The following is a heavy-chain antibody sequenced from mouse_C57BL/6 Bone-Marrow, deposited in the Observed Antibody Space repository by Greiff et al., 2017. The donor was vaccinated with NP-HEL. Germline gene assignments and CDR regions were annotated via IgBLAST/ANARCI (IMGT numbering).Heavy chain of an antibody. J-gene: IGHJ2*01. CDR2: ISDGGSYT. Sequence: EVQGVESGGGLVKPGGSLKLSCAASGFTFSSYAMSWVRQTPEKRLEWVATISDGGSYTYYPDNVKGRFTISRDNAKNNLYLQMSHLKSEDTAMYYCARDQLSRTNFDYWGQGTTLTVSS. CDR1: GFTFSSYA. V-gene: IGHV5-4*01. D-gene: IGHD1-1*01. CDR3: ARDQLSRTNFDY.